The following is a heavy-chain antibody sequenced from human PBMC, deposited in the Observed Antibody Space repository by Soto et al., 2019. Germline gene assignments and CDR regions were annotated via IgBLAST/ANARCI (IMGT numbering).Heavy chain of an antibody. CDR1: GYTFTDYY. V-gene: IGHV1-2*02. CDR3: ARGGYDTMILGIGY. J-gene: IGHJ4*02. Sequence: ASVKVSCKASGYTFTDYYMHWVRQAPGQGLEWMGWINPNSGDRKYAQKFQGRVTMTRDTSVTTTAYMQLNSLRSDDTAVYYCARGGYDTMILGIGYCGQGPLVTVSS. CDR2: INPNSGDR. D-gene: IGHD3-22*01.